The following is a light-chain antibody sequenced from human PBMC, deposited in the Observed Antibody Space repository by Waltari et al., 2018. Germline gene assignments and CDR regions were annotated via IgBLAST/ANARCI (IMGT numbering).Light chain of an antibody. CDR2: KVS. V-gene: IGKV2-30*02. Sequence: DGVMTHSPPSLPVTLGQPAPIPSLSRQSLVHSGENTYLNWFQQRPGQSPRRLIYKVSNPDSGAPDRFSGSGSGTDVTLKSSRVEAEDVGVYYCLQGTHWPGTFGQGTKVEI. J-gene: IGKJ1*01. CDR1: QSLVHSGENTY. CDR3: LQGTHWPGT.